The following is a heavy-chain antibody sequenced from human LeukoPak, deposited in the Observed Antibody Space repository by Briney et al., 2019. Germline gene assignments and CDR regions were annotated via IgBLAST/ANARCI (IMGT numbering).Heavy chain of an antibody. CDR3: ARLTSSGYYNY. J-gene: IGHJ4*02. CDR2: IYYSGST. Sequence: KASETLSLTCTVSSGSISSYYWSWIRQPPGKGLEWIGYIYYSGSTNYNPSLKSRVTISVDTSKNQFSLKLSSVTAADTAVYYCARLTSSGYYNYWGQGTLVTVFS. D-gene: IGHD3-22*01. CDR1: SGSISSYY. V-gene: IGHV4-59*01.